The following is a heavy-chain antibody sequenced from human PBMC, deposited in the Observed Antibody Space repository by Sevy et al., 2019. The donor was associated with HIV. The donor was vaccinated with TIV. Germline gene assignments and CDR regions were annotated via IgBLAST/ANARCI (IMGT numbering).Heavy chain of an antibody. V-gene: IGHV3-11*01. CDR1: GFTSSDYN. J-gene: IGHJ4*02. CDR3: ARVFGIGIVGATPDY. Sequence: GGSLRLSCAASGFTSSDYNMIWIRQAPGRGLEWISYIRSTGDTIYYADSVKGRFTISRDNAKNSLYLQMNSLTAGDPAVYYCARVFGIGIVGATPDYWGQGTLVTVSS. CDR2: IRSTGDTI. D-gene: IGHD1-26*01.